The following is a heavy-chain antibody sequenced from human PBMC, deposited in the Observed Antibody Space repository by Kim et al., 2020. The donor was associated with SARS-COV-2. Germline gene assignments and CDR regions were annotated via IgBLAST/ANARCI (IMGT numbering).Heavy chain of an antibody. CDR3: ARTTYYYGSGSYSHDFDY. D-gene: IGHD3-10*01. V-gene: IGHV3-7*04. Sequence: KGRFTSSRDNAKNSLYLQMNSLRAEDTAVYYCARTTYYYGSGSYSHDFDYWGQGTLVTVSS. J-gene: IGHJ4*02.